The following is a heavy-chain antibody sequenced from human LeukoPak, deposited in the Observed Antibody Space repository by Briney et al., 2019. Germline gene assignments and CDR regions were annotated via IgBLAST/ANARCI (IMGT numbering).Heavy chain of an antibody. D-gene: IGHD5-18*01. CDR1: GFTFTSYW. Sequence: GGSLRLSCAASGFTFTSYWMHWVRQAPGKGLEWVGRIKSKTDGGTTDYAAPVKGRFTISRDDSKNTLYLQMNSLKTEDTAVYYCTTDGTDTAMAFFDYWGQGTLVTVSS. J-gene: IGHJ4*02. CDR2: IKSKTDGGTT. V-gene: IGHV3-15*01. CDR3: TTDGTDTAMAFFDY.